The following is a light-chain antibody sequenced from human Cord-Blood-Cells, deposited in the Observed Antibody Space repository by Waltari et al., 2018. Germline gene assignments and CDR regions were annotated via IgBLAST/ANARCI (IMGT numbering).Light chain of an antibody. CDR2: DAS. CDR1: QSISSW. V-gene: IGKV1-5*01. CDR3: QQYNSYT. Sequence: DIQMTQSPSTLSASVGDRVTITCRASQSISSWLAWYQQKPGKAPKLLIYDASSLESGVPSRCSGSGSGTEFTLTISSLQPDDFATYYCQQYNSYTFGQGTKVEIK. J-gene: IGKJ1*01.